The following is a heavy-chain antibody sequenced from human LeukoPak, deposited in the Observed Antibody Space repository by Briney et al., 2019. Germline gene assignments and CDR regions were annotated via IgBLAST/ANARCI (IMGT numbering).Heavy chain of an antibody. CDR3: ASYRSSYWYFAL. V-gene: IGHV4-39*01. Sequence: PSETLSLTCTVSGVSISSNSYYWGWIRQPPGKGLQWIGSIYYSGSTYYNPSLKSRFTISVDTSKNQFSLKLSSVTAADTAVYYCASYRSSYWYFALWGRGTLVTVSS. J-gene: IGHJ2*01. CDR1: GVSISSNSYY. D-gene: IGHD2-2*01. CDR2: IYYSGST.